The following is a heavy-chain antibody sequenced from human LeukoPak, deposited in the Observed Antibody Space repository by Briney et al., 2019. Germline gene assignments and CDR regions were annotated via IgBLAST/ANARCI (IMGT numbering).Heavy chain of an antibody. Sequence: EPSETLSLTCTVSGGSISSSSYYWGWIRQPAGKGLEWIGRIYTSGSTNYNPSLKSRVTISVDTSKNQFSLKLSSVTAADTAVYYCARHRVARLDPWGQGTLVTVSS. V-gene: IGHV4-61*02. J-gene: IGHJ5*02. CDR3: ARHRVARLDP. CDR2: IYTSGST. D-gene: IGHD2-15*01. CDR1: GGSISSSSYY.